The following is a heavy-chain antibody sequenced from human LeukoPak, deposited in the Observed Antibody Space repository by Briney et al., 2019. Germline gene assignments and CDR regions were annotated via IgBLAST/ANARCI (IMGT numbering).Heavy chain of an antibody. Sequence: SETLSLTCTVSGGSISSYYWSWIRQPPGKGLEWIGYIYYSGSTNYNPSLKSRVTISVDTSRNQFSLKLSSVTAADTAVYYCARALHLVPGYMDVWGKGTTVTVSS. CDR3: ARALHLVPGYMDV. CDR1: GGSISSYY. D-gene: IGHD2-2*01. CDR2: IYYSGST. J-gene: IGHJ6*03. V-gene: IGHV4-59*12.